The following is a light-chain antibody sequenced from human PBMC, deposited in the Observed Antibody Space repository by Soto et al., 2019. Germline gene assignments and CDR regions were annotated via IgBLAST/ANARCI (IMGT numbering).Light chain of an antibody. Sequence: EIVLTQSPGTLSLSPGERATLSCRASRSFASSYLAWYQRKPGQPPRLLIYAASNRATGIPDRFTGSGSGADFTLTISRVEPEDSAVYYCQQYNSYWTSFGQGTKVEIK. J-gene: IGKJ1*01. CDR3: QQYNSYWTS. V-gene: IGKV3-20*01. CDR1: RSFASSY. CDR2: AAS.